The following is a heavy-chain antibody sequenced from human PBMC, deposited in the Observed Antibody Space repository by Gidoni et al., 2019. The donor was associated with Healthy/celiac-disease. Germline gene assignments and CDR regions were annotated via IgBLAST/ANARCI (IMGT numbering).Heavy chain of an antibody. CDR3: ARLITMVRGVIQYYFDY. Sequence: QLQLQESGPGLVKPSETLSLTCTVSGGSISSSSYNWGWIRQPPGKGLEWLGSIYYSGSTYYNPSLKSRVTISVDTTKNQFSLKLSSVTAADTAVYYCARLITMVRGVIQYYFDYWGQGTLVTVSS. J-gene: IGHJ4*02. CDR2: IYYSGST. V-gene: IGHV4-39*01. D-gene: IGHD3-10*01. CDR1: GGSISSSSYN.